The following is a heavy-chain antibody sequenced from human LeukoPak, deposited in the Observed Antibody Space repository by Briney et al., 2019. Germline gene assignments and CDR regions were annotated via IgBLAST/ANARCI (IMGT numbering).Heavy chain of an antibody. V-gene: IGHV1-69*06. CDR3: ARFGTDYYDSSGHCDY. D-gene: IGHD3-22*01. Sequence: SVKVSCKASGGTFSSYAISWVRQAPGQGLEWMGGIIPIFGTANYAQKFQGRVTITADKSTSTAYMELRSLRSDDTAVYYCARFGTDYYDSSGHCDYWGQGTLVTVSS. J-gene: IGHJ4*02. CDR1: GGTFSSYA. CDR2: IIPIFGTA.